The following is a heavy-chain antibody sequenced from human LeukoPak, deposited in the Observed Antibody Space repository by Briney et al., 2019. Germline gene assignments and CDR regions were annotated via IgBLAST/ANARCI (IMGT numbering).Heavy chain of an antibody. CDR1: GFTFSSYG. CDR3: AKEPSGELLTFDY. CDR2: IRYDGSNK. J-gene: IGHJ4*02. Sequence: PGGSLRLSCAASGFTFSSYGMHWVRQAPGKGLEWVAFIRYDGSNKYYADSVKGRFTISRDNSKNTLYLQMNSLRAEDTAVYYCAKEPSGELLTFDYWGQGTLVTVSS. V-gene: IGHV3-30*02. D-gene: IGHD1-26*01.